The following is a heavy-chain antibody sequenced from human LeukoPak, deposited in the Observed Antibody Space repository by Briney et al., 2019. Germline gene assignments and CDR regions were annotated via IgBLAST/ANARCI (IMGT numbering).Heavy chain of an antibody. CDR2: FIGGGGST. V-gene: IGHV3-23*01. Sequence: GGSLRLSCAASGFTFSTYAMNWVRQAPGKGLEWVSVFIGGGGSTYYADSVKGRFTIPRDNSKNTLYLQMNSLRAEDTAVYYCAKRGGYSFDYWGQGTLVTVSS. CDR3: AKRGGYSFDY. D-gene: IGHD2-15*01. CDR1: GFTFSTYA. J-gene: IGHJ4*02.